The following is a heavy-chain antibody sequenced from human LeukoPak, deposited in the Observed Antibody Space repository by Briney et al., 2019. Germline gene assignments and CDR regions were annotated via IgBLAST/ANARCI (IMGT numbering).Heavy chain of an antibody. CDR1: GFTFSNAW. CDR3: ATSNLAT. Sequence: GGSLRLSCAASGFTFSNAWMSWVRQAPGKGLEWVGRMRSKTDGGTTEYAAPVKGRFTISRDDSKNTLYVQMNSLKTEDTAVYYCATSNLATWGQGTLVTVSS. V-gene: IGHV3-15*01. J-gene: IGHJ5*02. CDR2: MRSKTDGGTT.